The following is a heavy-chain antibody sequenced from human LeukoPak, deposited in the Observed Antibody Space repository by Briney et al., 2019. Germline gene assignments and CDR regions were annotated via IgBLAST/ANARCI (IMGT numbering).Heavy chain of an antibody. V-gene: IGHV4-4*02. Sequence: SETLSLTCAVSGGSISSSNWWSWVRQPPGKGLEWIGEIYHSGSTNYNPSLKSRVTISVDTSKNQFSLKLNSVTAADTAVYYCARYDTSSWYGDYYYYMDVWGKGTTVTISS. J-gene: IGHJ6*03. CDR1: GGSISSSNW. CDR3: ARYDTSSWYGDYYYYMDV. D-gene: IGHD6-13*01. CDR2: IYHSGST.